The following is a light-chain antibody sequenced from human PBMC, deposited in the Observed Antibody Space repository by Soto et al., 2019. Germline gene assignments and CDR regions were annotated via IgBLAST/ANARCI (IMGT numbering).Light chain of an antibody. CDR1: QSISNN. V-gene: IGKV3-15*01. CDR2: GAS. J-gene: IGKJ1*01. CDR3: QQYHGWPWT. Sequence: EIVMTQSPATLSVSPGEGATLSCRASQSISNNLAWFQQKPGQAPRLLITGASTRVTGIPARFSGSGSGTEVTLTISSLQSEDFAVYYCQQYHGWPWTFGQGTKVEIK.